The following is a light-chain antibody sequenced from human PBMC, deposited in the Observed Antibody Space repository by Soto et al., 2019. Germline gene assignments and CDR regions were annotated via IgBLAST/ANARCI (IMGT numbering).Light chain of an antibody. CDR2: SNN. CDR3: AAWDDSLNVWV. J-gene: IGLJ3*02. V-gene: IGLV1-44*01. CDR1: SSNIGSNT. Sequence: QSVLTQPPSASGTPGQRVTISCSGSSSNIGSNTVNWYQQLPGTAPKLLIYSNNQRPSGVPDRFSGSKSGTSASLAISGLQSEDEADHYCAAWDDSLNVWVFGGGTKLTVL.